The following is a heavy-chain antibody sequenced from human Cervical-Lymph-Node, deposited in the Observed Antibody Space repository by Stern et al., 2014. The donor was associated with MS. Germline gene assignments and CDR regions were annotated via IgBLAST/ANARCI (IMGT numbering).Heavy chain of an antibody. CDR3: AREGGNTAEYFQH. V-gene: IGHV3-33*01. D-gene: IGHD4-23*01. J-gene: IGHJ1*01. Sequence: VQLVQSGGGVVQPGRSLRLSCAASGFTFSSYGIHWVRQAPGKGLEWVAVIWYDGSNKYYADSGKGRFTISRDNSKNTLYLQMNSLRAEDTAVYYCAREGGNTAEYFQHWGQGTLVTVSS. CDR2: IWYDGSNK. CDR1: GFTFSSYG.